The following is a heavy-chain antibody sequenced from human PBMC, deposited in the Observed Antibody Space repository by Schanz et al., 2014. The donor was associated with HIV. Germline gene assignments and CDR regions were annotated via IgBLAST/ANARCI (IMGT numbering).Heavy chain of an antibody. J-gene: IGHJ3*01. CDR1: GYNFGNLD. D-gene: IGHD2-21*01. CDR2: MNPGSGNT. CDR3: ARGGYYRGVGDYYVTTFDY. Sequence: QVQLVQSGAGVKKPGASVRVSCKASGYNFGNLDINWVRQATGQGLEWLGWMNPGSGNTGYAWKFQGRVTMTRDTSIRTAYMELSSLRSDDTAVYYCARGGYYRGVGDYYVTTFDYWGRGTKVTVSS. V-gene: IGHV1-8*02.